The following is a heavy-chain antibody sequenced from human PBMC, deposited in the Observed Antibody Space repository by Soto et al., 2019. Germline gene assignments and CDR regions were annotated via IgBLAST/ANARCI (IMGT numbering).Heavy chain of an antibody. CDR1: GGTFSSYA. Sequence: VSCKASGGTFSSYAISWVRQAPGQGLEWMGGIIPIFGTANYAQKFQGRVTITADESTSTAYMELSSLRTEDTAVYYCARYEGSPYYGMDVWGQGTTVTVSS. CDR3: ARYEGSPYYGMDV. CDR2: IIPIFGTA. D-gene: IGHD3-10*01. V-gene: IGHV1-69*01. J-gene: IGHJ6*02.